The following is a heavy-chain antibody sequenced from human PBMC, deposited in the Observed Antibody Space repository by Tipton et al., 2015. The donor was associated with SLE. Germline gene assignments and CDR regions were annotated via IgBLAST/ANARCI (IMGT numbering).Heavy chain of an antibody. CDR1: GFIFDDYV. CDR2: ISGDGGIT. Sequence: GSLRLSCAASGFIFDDYVMYWVRQAPGRGLEWVSLISGDGGITHYADSVKGRFTISRDNSKNSLYLQMNSLKTEDTAFYYCAKDSTETGDAFDIWGQGTMVTVSS. CDR3: AKDSTETGDAFDI. V-gene: IGHV3-43*02. D-gene: IGHD5-24*01. J-gene: IGHJ3*02.